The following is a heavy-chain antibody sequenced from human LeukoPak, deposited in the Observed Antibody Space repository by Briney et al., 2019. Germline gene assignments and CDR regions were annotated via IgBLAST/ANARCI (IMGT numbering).Heavy chain of an antibody. J-gene: IGHJ4*02. Sequence: PGGSLRLSCAASGFTFSSYEMNWVRQAPGKGLEWVSYISSSGSTIYYADSVKGRFAISRDNSKNTLYLQMNSLRAEDTAVYYCTKDLRFGVLIISVTSPFDYWGQGTLVTVSS. CDR3: TKDLRFGVLIISVTSPFDY. V-gene: IGHV3-48*03. CDR1: GFTFSSYE. D-gene: IGHD3-3*01. CDR2: ISSSGSTI.